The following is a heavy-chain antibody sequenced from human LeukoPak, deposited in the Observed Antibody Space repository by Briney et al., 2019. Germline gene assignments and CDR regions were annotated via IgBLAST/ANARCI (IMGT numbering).Heavy chain of an antibody. CDR1: GFTFNNAW. Sequence: GGSLRLSCAASGFTFNNAWMSWVRQAPGKGLEWVGRIKSKTDGGTTDYAAPVKGRFTISRDDSRNTVNLQMNSLKTEDTAVYYCNAQLSVWGRGTLVTVSS. J-gene: IGHJ2*01. V-gene: IGHV3-15*01. CDR2: IKSKTDGGTT. D-gene: IGHD5-18*01. CDR3: NAQLSV.